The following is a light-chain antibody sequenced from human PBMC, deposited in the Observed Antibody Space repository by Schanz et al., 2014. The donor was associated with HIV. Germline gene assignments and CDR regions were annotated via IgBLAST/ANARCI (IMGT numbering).Light chain of an antibody. V-gene: IGLV2-14*03. J-gene: IGLJ3*02. Sequence: QSALTQPASVSGSPGQSITISCTGTSSDVGGYNYVSWYQQHPGKAPKLMIYDVSNRPSGVSNRFSGSKFGNMASLTISGLQAEDEADYYCTSYTNSDSWVFGGGTKLTVL. CDR3: TSYTNSDSWV. CDR1: SSDVGGYNY. CDR2: DVS.